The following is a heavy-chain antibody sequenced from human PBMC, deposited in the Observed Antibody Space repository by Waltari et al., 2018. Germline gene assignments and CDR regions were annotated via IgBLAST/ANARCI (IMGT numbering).Heavy chain of an antibody. CDR1: GGSISSGSVY. CDR3: ARDEARYYDIMTGGGYYGLDV. J-gene: IGHJ6*02. D-gene: IGHD3-9*01. V-gene: IGHV4-61*02. Sequence: QVQLQESGPGLVRPSQTLSLTCTVSGGSISSGSVYWTWIRQPAGKGLEWVGHIFTSGRPKYNPSLKSRVSVSLDTSENQFSLRLSSVTAADTAVYYCARDEARYYDIMTGGGYYGLDVWGQGTTVTVSS. CDR2: IFTSGRP.